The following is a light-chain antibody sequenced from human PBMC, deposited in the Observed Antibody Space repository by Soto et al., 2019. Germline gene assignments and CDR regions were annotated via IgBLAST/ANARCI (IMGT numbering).Light chain of an antibody. CDR1: QSITSY. Sequence: DIQMTQSPSSLSASVGDRVTITCRARQSITSYLNWYQQKPGKAPKLLIYAASRSQSGVPSRFSGSGSGTDFTLTISSLQPEDFATYYCQQSYNTPYTFGQGTKLEIK. CDR3: QQSYNTPYT. V-gene: IGKV1-39*01. CDR2: AAS. J-gene: IGKJ2*01.